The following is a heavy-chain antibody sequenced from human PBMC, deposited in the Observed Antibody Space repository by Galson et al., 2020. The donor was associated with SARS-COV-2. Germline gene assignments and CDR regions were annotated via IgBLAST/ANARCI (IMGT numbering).Heavy chain of an antibody. Sequence: GGSLTLSCADSGFTISSYALNWVRQAPQKGLEWVSAINGSGGSTYYADAVKGRFTISRDNSKNTLYLQMNSLRAEDTAVYYCAKVKEAKTPNWFDPWGQGTLVTVSS. D-gene: IGHD2-15*01. CDR1: GFTISSYA. CDR2: INGSGGST. CDR3: AKVKEAKTPNWFDP. V-gene: IGHV3-23*01. J-gene: IGHJ5*02.